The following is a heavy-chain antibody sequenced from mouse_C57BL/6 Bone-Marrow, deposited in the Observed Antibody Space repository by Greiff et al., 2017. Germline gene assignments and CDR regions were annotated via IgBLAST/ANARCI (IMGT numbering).Heavy chain of an antibody. CDR1: GFNIKDYY. J-gene: IGHJ1*03. CDR3: AQLGGDFDV. D-gene: IGHD4-1*02. CDR2: IDPEDGET. V-gene: IGHV14-2*01. Sequence: VQLQQSGAELVKPGASVKLSCTASGFNIKDYYMHWVKQRTEQGLEWIGRIDPEDGETKYAPKFPGKATITADTSSNTAYLQLSSLTSEYTAVYYCAQLGGDFDVWGTGTTVTVSS.